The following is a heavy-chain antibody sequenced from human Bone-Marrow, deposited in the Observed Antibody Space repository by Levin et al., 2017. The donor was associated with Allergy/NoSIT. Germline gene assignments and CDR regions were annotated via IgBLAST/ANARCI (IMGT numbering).Heavy chain of an antibody. V-gene: IGHV4-34*01. CDR1: GGSFSGYY. J-gene: IGHJ4*02. CDR3: ARHVPCTTSSCDYFDY. CDR2: IDHSGST. D-gene: IGHD2-2*01. Sequence: RSQTLSLTCAVYGGSFSGYYWSWIRQPPGKGLEWIGEIDHSGSTTYNPSLKSRVTISMDTSKNQFSLKLSSVTAADTAVFYCARHVPCTTSSCDYFDYWGQGTLITVSS.